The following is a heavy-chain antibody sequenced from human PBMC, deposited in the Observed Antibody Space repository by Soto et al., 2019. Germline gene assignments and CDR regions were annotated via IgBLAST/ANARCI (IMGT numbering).Heavy chain of an antibody. CDR2: ISSSSSYI. Sequence: EVQLVESGGGLVKPGGSLRLSCAASGFTFSSYSINWVRQAPGKRLEWVSSISSSSSYIYYADSVKGRFTISRDNAKNSLYLQMNSLRAEDTAVYYCARDRDDILTGSDYWGQGTLVTVSS. CDR1: GFTFSSYS. CDR3: ARDRDDILTGSDY. V-gene: IGHV3-21*01. J-gene: IGHJ4*02. D-gene: IGHD3-9*01.